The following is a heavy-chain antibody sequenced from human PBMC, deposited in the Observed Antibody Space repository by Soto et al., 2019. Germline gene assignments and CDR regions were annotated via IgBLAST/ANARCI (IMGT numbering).Heavy chain of an antibody. J-gene: IGHJ6*02. CDR3: ARVKNIVVDPPHYYYHYGXAV. Sequence: ASVKVSCKASGYTFTSYGISWVRQAPGQGLEWMGWISAYNGNTNYAQKLQGRVTMTTDTSTSTAYMELRSLRSDDTAVYYCARVKNIVVDPPHYYYHYGXAVWGQGTTVTV. V-gene: IGHV1-18*01. CDR2: ISAYNGNT. D-gene: IGHD2-21*01. CDR1: GYTFTSYG.